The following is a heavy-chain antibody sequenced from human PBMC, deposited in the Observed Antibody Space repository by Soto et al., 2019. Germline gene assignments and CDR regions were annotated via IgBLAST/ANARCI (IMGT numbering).Heavy chain of an antibody. V-gene: IGHV4-61*01. CDR3: ARAAPGFSSSWYFDY. CDR1: GGSVSSGSYY. D-gene: IGHD6-13*01. CDR2: IYYSGST. Sequence: SETLSLTCTVSGGSVSSGSYYWSWIRQPPGKGLEWIGYIYYSGSTNYKPSLKSRVTISVDTSKNQFSLKLSSVTAADTAVYYCARAAPGFSSSWYFDYWGQGTLVTVS. J-gene: IGHJ4*02.